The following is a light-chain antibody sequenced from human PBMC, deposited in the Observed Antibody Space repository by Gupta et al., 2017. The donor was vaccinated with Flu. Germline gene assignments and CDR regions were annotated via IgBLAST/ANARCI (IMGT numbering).Light chain of an antibody. CDR3: SSYTSSNSLE. V-gene: IGLV2-14*01. CDR2: EVS. Sequence: SITISCTGTSSDVGGYNYVSWYQHHPGKAPKLMIYEVSNRPSGVSNRFSGSKSGNTASLTISGLQAEDEADYYCSSYTSSNSLEFGGGTKLTVL. J-gene: IGLJ3*02. CDR1: SSDVGGYNY.